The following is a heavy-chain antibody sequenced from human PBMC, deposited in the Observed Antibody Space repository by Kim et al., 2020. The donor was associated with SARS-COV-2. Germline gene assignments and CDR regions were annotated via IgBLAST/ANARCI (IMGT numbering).Heavy chain of an antibody. J-gene: IGHJ4*02. D-gene: IGHD3-10*02. V-gene: IGHV4-39*07. CDR3: VMFAGH. CDR2: VYYSGST. CDR1: GGSLRSENDNY. Sequence: SETLSHTCTVSGGSLRSENDNYWGWIRQPPGKGLEWIGSVYYSGSTYYSPSLKSRVSISADKSKSQVSLTMTSVTAADTAVYYCVMFAGHWGQGTLVIVSS.